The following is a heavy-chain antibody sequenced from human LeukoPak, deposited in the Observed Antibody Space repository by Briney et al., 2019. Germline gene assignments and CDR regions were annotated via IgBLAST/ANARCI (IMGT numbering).Heavy chain of an antibody. J-gene: IGHJ4*02. CDR2: ISPNNGNT. CDR3: ARDLYAGVLTY. V-gene: IGHV1-18*01. Sequence: ASVKVSCKASGYTFSSYVINWVRQAPGQGLEWMGRISPNNGNTNYAQKLQGRVTMTTDTSTSTAYMELRSLRSDDTAVYYCARDLYAGVLTYWGQGTLVTVSS. D-gene: IGHD2-21*02. CDR1: GYTFSSYV.